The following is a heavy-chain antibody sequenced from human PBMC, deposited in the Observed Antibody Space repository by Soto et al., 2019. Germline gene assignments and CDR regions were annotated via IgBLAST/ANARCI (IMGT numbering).Heavy chain of an antibody. CDR3: VSAPLDYYFADYSAN. CDR1: GYTFTNND. V-gene: IGHV1-8*02. CDR2: MNPDSGNT. D-gene: IGHD3-3*01. J-gene: IGHJ4*02. Sequence: QVQLVQSGAELKRPGASVKVSCKASGYTFTNNDINWVRQTTGQGLEWMGWMNPDSGNTGYAQKFQGRVTMTRDNSITTGYRELSSLRSEDTVVYYCVSAPLDYYFADYSANWGQGTLVTVSS.